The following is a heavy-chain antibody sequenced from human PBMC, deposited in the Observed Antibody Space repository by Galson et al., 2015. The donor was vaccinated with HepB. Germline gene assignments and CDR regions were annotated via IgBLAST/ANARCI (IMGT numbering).Heavy chain of an antibody. V-gene: IGHV1-24*01. CDR3: ATTRGGSGSSWYALDY. J-gene: IGHJ4*02. CDR2: FDPEDGET. D-gene: IGHD6-13*01. Sequence: SVKVSCKVSGYTLTELSMHWVRQAPGKGLEWMGGFDPEDGETIYAQKFQGRVTMTEDTSTDTAYMELSSLRSEDTAVYYCATTRGGSGSSWYALDYWGQGTLVTVSS. CDR1: GYTLTELS.